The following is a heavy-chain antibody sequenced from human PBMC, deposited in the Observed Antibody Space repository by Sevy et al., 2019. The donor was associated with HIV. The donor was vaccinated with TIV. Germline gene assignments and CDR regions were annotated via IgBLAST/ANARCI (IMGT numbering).Heavy chain of an antibody. CDR2: IWSDGTNA. J-gene: IGHJ4*02. V-gene: IGHV3-33*01. CDR3: ARDNRLAVSSFDY. Sequence: GRSLRLSCAASGFTFNNYGMHWVRQAPGKGLEWVAVIWSDGTNAYYADSVKGRFAVSRDNSKDTLYLQMNSLRAEDTAVYYCARDNRLAVSSFDYWGQGTLVTVSS. CDR1: GFTFNNYG. D-gene: IGHD6-19*01.